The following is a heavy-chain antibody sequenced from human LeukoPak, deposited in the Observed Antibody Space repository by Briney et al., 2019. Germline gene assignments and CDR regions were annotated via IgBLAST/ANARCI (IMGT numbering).Heavy chain of an antibody. CDR1: GFTFSSYG. CDR3: AKIPKGGASPYYFDY. V-gene: IGHV3-30*18. D-gene: IGHD3-16*01. CDR2: ISYDGSNK. J-gene: IGHJ4*02. Sequence: GGSLRLSCAASGFTFSSYGMHWVRQAPGKGLEWVAVISYDGSNKYYADSVKGRFTISRDNSKNTLYLQMNSLRAEDTAVYYCAKIPKGGASPYYFDYWGQGTLVTVSS.